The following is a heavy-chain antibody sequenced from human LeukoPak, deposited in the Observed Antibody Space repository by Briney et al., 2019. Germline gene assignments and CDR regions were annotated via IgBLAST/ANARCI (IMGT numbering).Heavy chain of an antibody. J-gene: IGHJ2*01. CDR1: GGTFSSNA. V-gene: IGHV1-69*13. CDR2: IIPIFGSA. CDR3: ARDPGRYWYFDL. Sequence: SVKVSCKASGGTFSSNAISWVRQAPAQGLEWMGGIIPIFGSANYAQKFQGRVTITADESTSTAYMELSSLRSEDTAVYYCARDPGRYWYFDLWGRGTLVTVSS.